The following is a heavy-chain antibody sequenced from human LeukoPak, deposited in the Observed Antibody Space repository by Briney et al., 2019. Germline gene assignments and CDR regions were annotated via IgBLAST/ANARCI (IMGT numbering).Heavy chain of an antibody. CDR1: GGSFSGYY. CDR2: INHSGST. Sequence: SETLSLTCAVYGGSFSGYYWSWIRQPPGKGLEWIGEINHSGSTNYNPSFKSRVTISVDTSKNQFSLKLSSVTAADTAVYYRARSEGDYWGQGTLVTVSS. V-gene: IGHV4-34*01. CDR3: ARSEGDY. J-gene: IGHJ4*02.